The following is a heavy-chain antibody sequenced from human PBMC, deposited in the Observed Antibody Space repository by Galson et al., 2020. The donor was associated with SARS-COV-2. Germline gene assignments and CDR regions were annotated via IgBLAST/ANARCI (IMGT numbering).Heavy chain of an antibody. Sequence: GESLKISCTGSGYSFTSYWIGWVRQIPGKGLEWMGVIFPGDSDIRYGPSCQGQVTISADNSISTAYLQWTSLKASDTAIYYCARRGPGAAFDLWVQGTLVTVSS. CDR3: ARRGPGAAFDL. V-gene: IGHV5-51*01. CDR2: IFPGDSDI. J-gene: IGHJ3*01. CDR1: GYSFTSYW. D-gene: IGHD1-26*01.